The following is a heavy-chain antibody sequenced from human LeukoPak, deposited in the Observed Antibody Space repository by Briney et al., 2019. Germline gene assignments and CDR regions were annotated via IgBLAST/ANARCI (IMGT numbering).Heavy chain of an antibody. CDR1: GFTFSSYA. CDR2: ISSDGRDK. Sequence: SGGSLRLSCAASGFTFSSYAIHWVRQAPGKGLEWVAVISSDGRDKHHADSVKGRFTISRDNSKNTLYLQTNSLRVEDTAVYYCARDLRRIAAYYFDYWGQGTLVTVSS. J-gene: IGHJ4*02. CDR3: ARDLRRIAAYYFDY. V-gene: IGHV3-30*03. D-gene: IGHD6-25*01.